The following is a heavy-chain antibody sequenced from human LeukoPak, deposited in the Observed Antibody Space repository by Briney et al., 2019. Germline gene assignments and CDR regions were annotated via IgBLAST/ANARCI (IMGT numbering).Heavy chain of an antibody. J-gene: IGHJ5*02. D-gene: IGHD2-2*01. CDR3: ARVPAAKVSFDT. CDR1: GYTFTRYD. CDR2: MNPNSGNT. Sequence: GASVKVSCKGSGYTFTRYDINWVRQATGRGLEWMGWMNPNSGNTGYAQKCQGRVTITRNTSISTAYMELSSLRSEDTAVYYCARVPAAKVSFDTWGQGTLVTVSS. V-gene: IGHV1-8*03.